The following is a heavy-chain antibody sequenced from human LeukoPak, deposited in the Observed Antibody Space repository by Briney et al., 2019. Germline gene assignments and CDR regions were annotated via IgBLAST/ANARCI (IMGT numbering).Heavy chain of an antibody. CDR2: IIPIFGTA. D-gene: IGHD2-2*01. CDR1: GGTFSSYA. CDR3: ARDVQSYQLLFGFDP. V-gene: IGHV1-69*13. J-gene: IGHJ5*02. Sequence: SVKVSCKASGGTFSSYAISWVRQAPGQGFEWMGGIIPIFGTANYAQKFQGRVTITADESTSTAYMELSSLRSEDTAVYYCARDVQSYQLLFGFDPWGQGTLVTVSS.